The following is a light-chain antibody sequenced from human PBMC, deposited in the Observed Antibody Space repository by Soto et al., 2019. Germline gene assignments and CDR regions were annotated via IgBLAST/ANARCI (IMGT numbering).Light chain of an antibody. J-gene: IGLJ2*01. CDR3: QSYDTSLSVV. Sequence: QSVLTQPPSVSGAPGQRVTISCTGSSSNIGAGYDVHWYQQLPGTAPKLLMYANSNRPSGVPDRFSGSKSVTTASLAITGLQAEDEADYYCQSYDTSLSVVFGGGTKLTV. CDR1: SSNIGAGYD. CDR2: ANS. V-gene: IGLV1-40*01.